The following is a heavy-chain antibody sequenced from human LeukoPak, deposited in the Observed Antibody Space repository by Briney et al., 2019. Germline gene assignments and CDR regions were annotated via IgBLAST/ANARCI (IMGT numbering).Heavy chain of an antibody. V-gene: IGHV3-30*03. D-gene: IGHD5-24*01. CDR3: VRDGDDFNFDY. CDR2: ISYDGSNK. J-gene: IGHJ4*02. Sequence: GGSLRLSCAASGFTFSSYGMHWVRQAPGKGLEWVAVISYDGSNKYYADSVKGRFTISRDNSKNTLYLQMNSLRAEDTAVYFCVRDGDDFNFDYWGQGSLVTVSS. CDR1: GFTFSSYG.